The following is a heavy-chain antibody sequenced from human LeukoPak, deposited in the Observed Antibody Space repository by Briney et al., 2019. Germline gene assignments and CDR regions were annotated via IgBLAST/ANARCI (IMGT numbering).Heavy chain of an antibody. CDR3: ARFRYSSSFASYYYMDV. J-gene: IGHJ6*03. CDR1: GYTFTGYY. D-gene: IGHD6-6*01. Sequence: GASVKVSCKASGYTFTGYYMHWVRQAPGQGLEWMGWINPNSGGTNYAQKFQGRVTMTRDTSISTAYMELSRLRSDDTAVYYCARFRYSSSFASYYYMDVWGKGTTVTVSS. CDR2: INPNSGGT. V-gene: IGHV1-2*02.